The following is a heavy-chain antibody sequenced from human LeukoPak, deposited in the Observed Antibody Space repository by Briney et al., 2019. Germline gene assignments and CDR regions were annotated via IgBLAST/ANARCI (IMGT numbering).Heavy chain of an antibody. V-gene: IGHV4-39*01. CDR1: GGSISSSSYY. J-gene: IGHJ4*02. D-gene: IGHD1-26*01. Sequence: SETLSLTCTVSGGSISSSSYYWGWIRQPPGKGLEWIGSIYYSGSTYYNPSLKSRVTISVDTSKNQFSLKLSSVTAADTAVYYCARRRPRKWELLGSDDYWGQGTLVTVSS. CDR2: IYYSGST. CDR3: ARRRPRKWELLGSDDY.